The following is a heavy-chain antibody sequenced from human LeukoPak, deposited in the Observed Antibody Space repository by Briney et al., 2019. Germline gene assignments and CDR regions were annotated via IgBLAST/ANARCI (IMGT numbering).Heavy chain of an antibody. V-gene: IGHV3-20*04. CDR1: GFTFDDYG. CDR3: ARGRGVVTATYYFDY. J-gene: IGHJ4*02. Sequence: AGGSLRLSCAASGFTFDDYGMSWVRQAPGKGLEWVSGISWNGGSTGYADSVKGRFTISRDNARNSLYLQMNSLRAEDTALYYCARGRGVVTATYYFDYWGQGTLVTVSS. CDR2: ISWNGGST. D-gene: IGHD2-21*02.